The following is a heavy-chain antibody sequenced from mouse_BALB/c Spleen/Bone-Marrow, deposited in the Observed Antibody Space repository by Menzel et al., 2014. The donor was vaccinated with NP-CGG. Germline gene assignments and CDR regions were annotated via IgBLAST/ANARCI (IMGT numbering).Heavy chain of an antibody. Sequence: EVNVVESGGGLVQPGGSLRLSCATSGFTFTDYYMNWVRQPPGKALEWLGFIRNKANGYTTEYSASVKSRFTISRDNSQNNLYLQMNTLRVDDSATYYCARDKGRVFFDYWGQGTTLTVSS. CDR3: ARDKGRVFFDY. V-gene: IGHV7-3*02. CDR1: GFTFTDYY. CDR2: IRNKANGYTT. J-gene: IGHJ2*01.